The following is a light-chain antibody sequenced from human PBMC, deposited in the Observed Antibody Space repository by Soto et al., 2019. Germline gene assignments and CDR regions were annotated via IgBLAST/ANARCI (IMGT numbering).Light chain of an antibody. CDR3: QQRRNWPYT. Sequence: EIVLTQSPVTLSLSPGERATLSCRASQSVRTFLAWYQHKPGQGPRLLIDDASNRTTGIPARFTGSGSGTDFTITISSLEPEDFLVYYCQQRRNWPYTFGQGTKLEIK. CDR1: QSVRTF. J-gene: IGKJ2*01. CDR2: DAS. V-gene: IGKV3-11*01.